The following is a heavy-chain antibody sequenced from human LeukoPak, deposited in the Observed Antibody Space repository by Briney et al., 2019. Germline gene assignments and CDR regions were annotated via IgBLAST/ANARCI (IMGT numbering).Heavy chain of an antibody. CDR3: ARDAPRELLDY. D-gene: IGHD1-26*01. V-gene: IGHV3-30*01. CDR1: GFTFSSYA. Sequence: GGSLRLSCAASGFTFSSYAMHWARQAPGKGLEWVAVISYDGSNKYYADSVKGRFTISRDNSKNTLYLQMNSLRAEDTAVYYCARDAPRELLDYWGQGTLVTVSS. CDR2: ISYDGSNK. J-gene: IGHJ4*02.